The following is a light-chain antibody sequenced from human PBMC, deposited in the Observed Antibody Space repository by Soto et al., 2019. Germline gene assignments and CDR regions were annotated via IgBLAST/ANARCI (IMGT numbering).Light chain of an antibody. CDR3: GSHAGDSNLV. Sequence: HSALTQPPSASGSPGQSVTISCTGTSTDVGAYNYVSWYQQHPGKAPKLIIYEVTKRPSGVPDRFSGSKSGNTASLTVSGLQAEDEAGYYCGSHAGDSNLVFGGGTKVTVL. CDR1: STDVGAYNY. J-gene: IGLJ3*02. CDR2: EVT. V-gene: IGLV2-8*01.